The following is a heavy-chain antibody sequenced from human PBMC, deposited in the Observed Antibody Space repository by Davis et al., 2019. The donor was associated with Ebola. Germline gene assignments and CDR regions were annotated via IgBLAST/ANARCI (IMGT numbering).Heavy chain of an antibody. CDR1: GYTFTSYY. CDR3: ARVTYYYDSSGYIDAFDI. D-gene: IGHD3-22*01. Sequence: ASVKVSCKASGYTFTSYYMHWVRQAPGQGLEWMGIINPSGGSTSYAQKFQGRVTMTRETSTSTVYMELSRLRSEDTAVYYCARVTYYYDSSGYIDAFDIWGQGTMVTVSS. J-gene: IGHJ3*02. CDR2: INPSGGST. V-gene: IGHV1-46*01.